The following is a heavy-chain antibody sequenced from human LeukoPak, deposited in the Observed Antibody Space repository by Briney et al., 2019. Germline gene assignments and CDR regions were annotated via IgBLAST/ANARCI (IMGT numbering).Heavy chain of an antibody. CDR3: ARDSSGSKDYYYYGMDV. CDR1: GFSVSNNY. V-gene: IGHV3-66*01. Sequence: PGGSLRLSCAASGFSVSNNYMSWVRQAPGKGLEWVSVIYSGGSTFYADSVKGRFTISRDNSKNTLYLQMNSLRAEDTAVYYCARDSSGSKDYYYYGMDVWGQGTTVTVSS. D-gene: IGHD6-19*01. CDR2: IYSGGST. J-gene: IGHJ6*02.